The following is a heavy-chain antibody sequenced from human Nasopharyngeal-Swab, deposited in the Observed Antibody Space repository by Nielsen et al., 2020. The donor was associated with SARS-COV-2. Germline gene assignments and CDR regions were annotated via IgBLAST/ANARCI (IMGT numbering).Heavy chain of an antibody. CDR2: IYHSGST. D-gene: IGHD6-6*01. V-gene: IGHV4-4*02. CDR3: ARGRVYSSSSSPFDY. J-gene: IGHJ4*02. Sequence: SETLSLTCAVSGGSISSSNWWSWVRQPPGKGLEWIGEIYHSGSTNYNPSLKSRVTISVDTSKNQFSLKLSSVTAADTAVYYCARGRVYSSSSSPFDYWGQGTLVTVSS. CDR1: GGSISSSNW.